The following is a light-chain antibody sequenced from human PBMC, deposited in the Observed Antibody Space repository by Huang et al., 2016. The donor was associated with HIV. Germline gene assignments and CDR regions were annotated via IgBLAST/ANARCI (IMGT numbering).Light chain of an antibody. CDR2: DAS. V-gene: IGKV3-11*01. CDR3: QQRTNWPPWT. CDR1: PSVSSY. Sequence: EIVLTQSPATLSLSPGERVTLSCRASPSVSSYLAWYQQKPGQAPRLLIYDASNRATGIPARFSGSGSGTDFTLTISSLEPEDFAVYYCQQRTNWPPWTFGRGTKVEIK. J-gene: IGKJ1*01.